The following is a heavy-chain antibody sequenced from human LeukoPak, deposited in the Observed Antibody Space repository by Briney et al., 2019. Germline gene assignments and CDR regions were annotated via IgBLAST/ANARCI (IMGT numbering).Heavy chain of an antibody. CDR3: ASSKCGGDCYDAFDI. CDR1: GFTFSSYG. V-gene: IGHV3-33*01. CDR2: IWYDGSNK. D-gene: IGHD2-21*02. J-gene: IGHJ3*02. Sequence: SGGSLRLSCAASGFTFSSYGMHWVRQAPGKGLEWVAVIWYDGSNKYYADSVKGRFTISRDNSKNTLYLQMNSLRAEDTAVYYCASSKCGGDCYDAFDIWGQGTMVTVSS.